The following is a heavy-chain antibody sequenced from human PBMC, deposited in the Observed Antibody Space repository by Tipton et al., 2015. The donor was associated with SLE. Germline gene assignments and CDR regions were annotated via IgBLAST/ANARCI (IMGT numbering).Heavy chain of an antibody. V-gene: IGHV3-30*04. CDR2: ISYDGSNK. J-gene: IGHJ3*02. Sequence: SLRLSCAASGFTFSIYAMHWVRQAPGKGLEWVAVISYDGSNKYYADSVKGRFTISRDNSKNTLYLQMNSLRAEDTAVYYCAREEPLLDAFDIWGQGTMVTVSS. CDR1: GFTFSIYA. CDR3: AREEPLLDAFDI.